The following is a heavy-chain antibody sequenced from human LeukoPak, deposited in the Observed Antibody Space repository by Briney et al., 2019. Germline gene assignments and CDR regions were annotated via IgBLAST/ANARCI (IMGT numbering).Heavy chain of an antibody. Sequence: ASVKVSCKTSGGTFNNSAISWVRQAPGQGLEWLGGIMPLFGTAGYAQKFQGRVTITKDESTRIVYLELTSLTSDDTAVYYCARDVHGDYGSGWFDPWGQGTLVSVSS. CDR3: ARDVHGDYGSGWFDP. J-gene: IGHJ5*02. D-gene: IGHD4-17*01. V-gene: IGHV1-69*05. CDR1: GGTFNNSA. CDR2: IMPLFGTA.